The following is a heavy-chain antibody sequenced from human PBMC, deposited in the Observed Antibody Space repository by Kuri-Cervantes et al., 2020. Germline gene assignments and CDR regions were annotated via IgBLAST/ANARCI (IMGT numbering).Heavy chain of an antibody. CDR1: GGSFSGYY. Sequence: SETLSLTCAVYGGSFSGYYWSWIRQPPGKGLEWIGEINHSGSTNYNPSLKSRVTISVDKSKNQFSLKLSSVTAADTAVYYCARDLRREYDYWGQGTLVTVSS. CDR3: ARDLRREYDY. V-gene: IGHV4-34*01. J-gene: IGHJ4*02. CDR2: INHSGST. D-gene: IGHD5-24*01.